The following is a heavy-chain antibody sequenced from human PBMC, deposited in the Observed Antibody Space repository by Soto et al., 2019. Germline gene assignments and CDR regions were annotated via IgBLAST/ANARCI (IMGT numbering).Heavy chain of an antibody. CDR1: GFTFSNYA. Sequence: DVQMLESGGGLVEPGESLRLSCAASGFTFSNYAMSWVRQAPGKGLEWVSAISGSGASTYYADSVKGRFTISRDNSKNTLYQQMNSLRADDTAEYYCAKSGSFGEARSIDYWGQGTLVTVSS. CDR2: ISGSGAST. J-gene: IGHJ4*02. D-gene: IGHD3-10*01. V-gene: IGHV3-23*01. CDR3: AKSGSFGEARSIDY.